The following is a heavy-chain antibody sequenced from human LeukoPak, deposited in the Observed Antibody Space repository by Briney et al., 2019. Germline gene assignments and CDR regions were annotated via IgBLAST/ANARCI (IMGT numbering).Heavy chain of an antibody. CDR3: ASYCSGGSCYPNDAFGI. V-gene: IGHV4-30-2*01. Sequence: PSQTLSLTCAVSGGSISSGGYSWSWLRQPPGKGLEWIGYIYHSGSTYYNPSLKSRVTISVDRSKNQFSLKLSSVTAADTAVYYCASYCSGGSCYPNDAFGIWGQGTMVTVSS. CDR2: IYHSGST. CDR1: GGSISSGGYS. D-gene: IGHD2-15*01. J-gene: IGHJ3*02.